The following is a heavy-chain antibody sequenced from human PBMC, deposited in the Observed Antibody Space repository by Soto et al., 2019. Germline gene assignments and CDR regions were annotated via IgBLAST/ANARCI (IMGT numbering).Heavy chain of an antibody. Sequence: EVQLVESGGGLVQPGGSLRLSCAASGFTFSTYWMTWVRQAPGKGLEWVANIRQDGSEKYYVDSVKGRFTISRDNARNSLYLPMNSLGADDTAVYSCVRDTSPGANGQLYDAFDILAQGPMVTGSS. CDR1: GFTFSTYW. CDR2: IRQDGSEK. J-gene: IGHJ3*02. CDR3: VRDTSPGANGQLYDAFDI. D-gene: IGHD2-8*01. V-gene: IGHV3-7*01.